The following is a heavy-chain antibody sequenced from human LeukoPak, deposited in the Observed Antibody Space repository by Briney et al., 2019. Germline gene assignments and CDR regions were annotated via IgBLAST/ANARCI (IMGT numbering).Heavy chain of an antibody. Sequence: GGSLRLSCAASGLTVRNNYMSWVRQAQGEGLEWVSVIYSGGSTYYTDSVKGRFTISRDNSKSTLYLQMNSLRPEDTAVYYCATLTYYFDYWGQGALVTVSS. CDR2: IYSGGST. D-gene: IGHD1-14*01. V-gene: IGHV3-66*02. CDR1: GLTVRNNY. CDR3: ATLTYYFDY. J-gene: IGHJ4*02.